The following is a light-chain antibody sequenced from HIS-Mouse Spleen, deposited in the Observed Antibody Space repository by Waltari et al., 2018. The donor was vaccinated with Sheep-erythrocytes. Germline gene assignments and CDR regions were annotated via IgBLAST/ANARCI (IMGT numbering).Light chain of an antibody. CDR3: QAWDSSTAWNVV. J-gene: IGLJ2*01. CDR1: NIGSKS. CDR2: DDS. Sequence: SYVLTQPPSVSVAPGQTARITCGGNNIGSKSLHWYQQKPGQAPVLVVYDDSKRPSGIPERFSGSNSGNTATLTISGTQAMDEADYYCQAWDSSTAWNVVFGGGTKLTVL. V-gene: IGLV3-21*02.